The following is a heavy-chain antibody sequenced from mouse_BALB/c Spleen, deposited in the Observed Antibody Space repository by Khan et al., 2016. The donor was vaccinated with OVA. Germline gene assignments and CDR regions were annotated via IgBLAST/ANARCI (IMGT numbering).Heavy chain of an antibody. CDR1: GYTFTDYD. D-gene: IGHD2-1*01. Sequence: QVQLQQSGPELVKPGASVKMSCKASGYTFTDYDIRWVKQRAGQGLEWIGEIYPGSGSTYYNEKFKGKATLTADKSSNTAYMQLSSLTSEDSAVYFCAKIFNGNTYAMDYWGQGTAVTVSS. V-gene: IGHV1-77*01. CDR3: AKIFNGNTYAMDY. CDR2: IYPGSGST. J-gene: IGHJ4*01.